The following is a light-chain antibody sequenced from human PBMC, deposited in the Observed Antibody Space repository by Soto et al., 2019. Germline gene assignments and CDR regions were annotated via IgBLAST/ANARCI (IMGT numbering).Light chain of an antibody. CDR1: SSNIGSNT. J-gene: IGLJ3*02. V-gene: IGLV1-44*01. CDR2: NND. Sequence: QSVLTQPPSASGTPGQRVTISCSGSSSNIGSNTVNWYQQYPGTAPKLLIYNNDQRPSGVPDRFSGSKSDTSASLAISGLQSEDEAEYYCAAWDDSLSGWVFGGGTKLTVL. CDR3: AAWDDSLSGWV.